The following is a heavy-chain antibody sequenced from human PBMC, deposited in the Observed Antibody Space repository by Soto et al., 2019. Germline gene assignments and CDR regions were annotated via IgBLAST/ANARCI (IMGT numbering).Heavy chain of an antibody. D-gene: IGHD2-8*01. V-gene: IGHV3-64*01. CDR1: GFTFSSYD. J-gene: IGHJ6*03. CDR3: ARDTLCLTLGYCNNGLYYYMDV. Sequence: EVQLVESGGGLVQPGGSLRLSCAASGFTFSSYDMHWVRQAPGKGLEYVSAIRSNGGSKYYANSVKGRFTISRDNSKDTLYRQRGSLRAEDMAVYYCARDTLCLTLGYCNNGLYYYMDVWGKGTTVTVSS. CDR2: IRSNGGSK.